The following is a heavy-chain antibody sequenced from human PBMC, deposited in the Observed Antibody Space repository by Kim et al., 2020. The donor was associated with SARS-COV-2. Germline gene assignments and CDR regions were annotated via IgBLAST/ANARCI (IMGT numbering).Heavy chain of an antibody. Sequence: GGSLRLSCAASGFTFSSYSMNWVRQAPGKGLEWVSSISSSSSYIYYADSVKGRFTISRDNAKNSLYLQMNSLRAEDTAVYYCAFLTYYDFWSGYSPNYYYGMDVWGQGTTVTVSS. CDR3: AFLTYYDFWSGYSPNYYYGMDV. V-gene: IGHV3-21*01. CDR1: GFTFSSYS. CDR2: ISSSSSYI. D-gene: IGHD3-3*01. J-gene: IGHJ6*02.